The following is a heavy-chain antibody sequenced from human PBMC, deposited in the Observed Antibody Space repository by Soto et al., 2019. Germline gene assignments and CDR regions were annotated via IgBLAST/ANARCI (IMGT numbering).Heavy chain of an antibody. D-gene: IGHD5-12*01. CDR3: AGYSGYDLGSNIWFYYYGMDV. V-gene: IGHV3-30*03. Sequence: GSLRLSCEACGHKFNRNCMHWVRQAPGKGLEWVALISYDGSNEFYADSVKGRFTISRDNLKNTLYLQMNSLRPEDTAVYYCAGYSGYDLGSNIWFYYYGMDVWGQGTTVTGSS. CDR1: GHKFNRNC. CDR2: ISYDGSNE. J-gene: IGHJ6*02.